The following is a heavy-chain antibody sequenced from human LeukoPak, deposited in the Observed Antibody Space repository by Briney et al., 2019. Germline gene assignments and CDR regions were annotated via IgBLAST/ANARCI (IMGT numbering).Heavy chain of an antibody. Sequence: SQTLSLTCAISGDSVSSNSVIWNWIRQSSSRGLEWLGRTYYGSTWYNDYAVSVRGRITVNPGTSKNQFSLHLNSVTPEDTAVYYCARRLTQYDCFDPWGQGILVTVSS. J-gene: IGHJ5*02. V-gene: IGHV6-1*01. CDR2: TYYGSTWYN. CDR3: ARRLTQYDCFDP. D-gene: IGHD2-2*01. CDR1: GDSVSSNSVI.